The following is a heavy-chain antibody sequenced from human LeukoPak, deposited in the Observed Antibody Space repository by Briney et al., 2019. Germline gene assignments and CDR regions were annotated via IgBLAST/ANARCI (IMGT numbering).Heavy chain of an antibody. V-gene: IGHV3-64*01. CDR1: GFTFSSYV. Sequence: GGSLRLSSAASGFTFSSYVMHWVRQAPGKGLEYVAAISSSGDSTYYANSVKGRFTISRDNSKNTLYLQLGSLRAEDMAVYYCATSVSGFWSGFYHWGQGTLVIVSA. CDR3: ATSVSGFWSGFYH. D-gene: IGHD3-3*01. J-gene: IGHJ4*02. CDR2: ISSSGDST.